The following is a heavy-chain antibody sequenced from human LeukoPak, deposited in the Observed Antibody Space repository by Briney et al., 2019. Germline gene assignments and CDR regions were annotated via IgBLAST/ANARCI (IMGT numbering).Heavy chain of an antibody. Sequence: ASVKVSCKASGYTFISYGISWVRQAPGQGLEWMGWITANNGNTNYAQKLQGRVTMTTDTSTSTAYMELRSLRSDDTAVYYCARDCSSSSSYYYYYYMDVWGKGTTVTVSS. CDR1: GYTFISYG. CDR3: ARDCSSSSSYYYYYYMDV. CDR2: ITANNGNT. J-gene: IGHJ6*03. D-gene: IGHD6-13*01. V-gene: IGHV1-18*01.